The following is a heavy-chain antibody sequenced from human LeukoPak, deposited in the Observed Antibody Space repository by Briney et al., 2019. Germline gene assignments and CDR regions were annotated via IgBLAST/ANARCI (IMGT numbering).Heavy chain of an antibody. Sequence: GGSLRLSCAASGFTFSDYYMSWIRQAPGKGLEWVSYISSSSSYTNYADSVKGRFTISRDNAKNSLYLQMNSLRAVDTAVYYCARWTIAAAGSFDYWGQGTLVTVSS. CDR1: GFTFSDYY. D-gene: IGHD6-13*01. J-gene: IGHJ4*02. CDR2: ISSSSSYT. CDR3: ARWTIAAAGSFDY. V-gene: IGHV3-11*03.